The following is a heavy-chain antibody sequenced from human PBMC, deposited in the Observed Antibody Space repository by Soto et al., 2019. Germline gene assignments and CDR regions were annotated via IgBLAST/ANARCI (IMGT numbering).Heavy chain of an antibody. D-gene: IGHD3-3*01. CDR2: IYYSGST. Sequence: SETLSLTCTVFGGSISSYYWSWIRQPPGKGLEWIGYIYYSGSTNYNPSLKSRVTISVDTSKNQFSLKLSSMTAADTAVYYCARGGTIFGPTTWGQGTLVTVSS. CDR3: ARGGTIFGPTT. V-gene: IGHV4-59*01. CDR1: GGSISSYY. J-gene: IGHJ4*02.